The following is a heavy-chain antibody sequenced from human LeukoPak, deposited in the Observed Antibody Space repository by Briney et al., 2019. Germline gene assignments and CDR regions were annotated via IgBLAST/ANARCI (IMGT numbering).Heavy chain of an antibody. CDR3: AREEGGYSYGSRSFDY. CDR1: GYTFTSYG. V-gene: IGHV1-18*01. D-gene: IGHD5-18*01. Sequence: GASVKVSCKASGYTFTSYGISWVRQAPGQGLEWMGWISAYNGNTNYAQKLQGRVTMTTDTSTSTAYMELRSLRSEDTAVYYCAREEGGYSYGSRSFDYWGQGTLVTVSS. J-gene: IGHJ4*02. CDR2: ISAYNGNT.